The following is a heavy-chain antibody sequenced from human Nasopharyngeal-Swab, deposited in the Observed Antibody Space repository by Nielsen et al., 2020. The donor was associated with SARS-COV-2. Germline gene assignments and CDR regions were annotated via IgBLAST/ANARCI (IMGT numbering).Heavy chain of an antibody. V-gene: IGHV4-34*01. CDR2: INHSGNT. Sequence: RQAPGKGLDWFGEINHSGNTDYNPSLKSRVTISIDTSKNQFSLQVSSVTAADTAIYFCARDHYYDSSAYYPFHKRYYYGMDVWGQGTTVTVSS. J-gene: IGHJ6*02. D-gene: IGHD3-22*01. CDR3: ARDHYYDSSAYYPFHKRYYYGMDV.